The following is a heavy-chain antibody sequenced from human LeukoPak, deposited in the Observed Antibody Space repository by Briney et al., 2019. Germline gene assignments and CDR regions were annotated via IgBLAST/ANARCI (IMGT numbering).Heavy chain of an antibody. CDR1: GDSISSGDYY. V-gene: IGHV4-61*02. CDR3: ARGPYSYDSSGAFDI. D-gene: IGHD3-22*01. Sequence: SQTLSLTCTVSGDSISSGDYYWSWIRQPAGKGLEWIGRISSSGSTDYNPSLKSRVTISVDTSKNQFSLKLSSVTAADTAVYFCARGPYSYDSSGAFDIWGQGTMVTVSS. J-gene: IGHJ3*02. CDR2: ISSSGST.